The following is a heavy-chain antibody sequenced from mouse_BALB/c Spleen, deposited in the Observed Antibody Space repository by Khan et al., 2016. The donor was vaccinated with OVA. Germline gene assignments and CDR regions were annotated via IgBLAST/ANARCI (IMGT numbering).Heavy chain of an antibody. CDR2: ISYSGST. Sequence: VQLQQSGPGLVKPSQSLSLTCTVTGYSITSDYAWNWIRQFPGNKLEWMGYISYSGSTTYNPSLKSRISITRDTSKDQFFLQLKSVTSEDTATYYCASELGRYYALDYWGQGTSVTVSS. J-gene: IGHJ4*01. CDR1: GYSITSDYA. D-gene: IGHD4-1*01. V-gene: IGHV3-2*02. CDR3: ASELGRYYALDY.